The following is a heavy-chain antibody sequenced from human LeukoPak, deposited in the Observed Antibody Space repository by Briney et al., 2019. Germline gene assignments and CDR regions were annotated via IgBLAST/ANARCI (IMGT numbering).Heavy chain of an antibody. V-gene: IGHV3-64*01. Sequence: PGGSLRLSCAASGFTFSTYAMHWVRQAPGKGLEYVSGISGNGINTHYASSVKGRFTISRDNSRNTLYLQMGSLRAEDMAVYFCARVNHDYHGDYASDYWGQGTLVTVSS. CDR1: GFTFSTYA. CDR3: ARVNHDYHGDYASDY. J-gene: IGHJ4*02. D-gene: IGHD4-17*01. CDR2: ISGNGINT.